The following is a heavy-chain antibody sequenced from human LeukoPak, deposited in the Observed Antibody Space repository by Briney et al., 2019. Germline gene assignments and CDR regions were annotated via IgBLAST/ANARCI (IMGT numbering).Heavy chain of an antibody. J-gene: IGHJ4*02. V-gene: IGHV3-30*18. CDR3: AKVAYRSGWRFDY. CDR2: ISYDGSNK. Sequence: GRSLRLSCAASGFTFSSYGMHWVRQAPGKGLEWVAVISYDGSNKYYADSVKGRFTISRDNSKNTLYLQMNSLRAEDTAVYYCAKVAYRSGWRFDYWGQGTLVTVSS. D-gene: IGHD6-19*01. CDR1: GFTFSSYG.